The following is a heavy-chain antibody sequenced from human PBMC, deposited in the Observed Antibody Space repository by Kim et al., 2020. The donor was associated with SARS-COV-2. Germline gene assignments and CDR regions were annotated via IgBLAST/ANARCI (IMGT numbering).Heavy chain of an antibody. D-gene: IGHD3-3*01. Sequence: GGSLRLSCAASGFTFSSYAMTWVRQAPGKGLEWVSAISGSGGSTYYAASVKGRFTISRANSKNTLYLQMNSLRAEDTAVYYCAKYLRFLEWLSTNDAFDIWGQGTMVTVSS. CDR1: GFTFSSYA. CDR2: ISGSGGST. V-gene: IGHV3-23*01. J-gene: IGHJ3*02. CDR3: AKYLRFLEWLSTNDAFDI.